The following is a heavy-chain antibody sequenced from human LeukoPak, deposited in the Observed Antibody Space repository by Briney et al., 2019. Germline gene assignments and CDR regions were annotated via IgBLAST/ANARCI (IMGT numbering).Heavy chain of an antibody. CDR3: ARDEDAF. V-gene: IGHV3-30*04. J-gene: IGHJ4*02. CDR2: ISYDGSNK. CDR1: GFTFSSYA. Sequence: SLRLSCAASGFTFSSYAMHWVRQAPGKGLEWVAVISYDGSNKYYADSVKGRFTISRDNSKNSLYLQMNSLRDEDTAVYYCARDEDAFGGQGTLVTVSS.